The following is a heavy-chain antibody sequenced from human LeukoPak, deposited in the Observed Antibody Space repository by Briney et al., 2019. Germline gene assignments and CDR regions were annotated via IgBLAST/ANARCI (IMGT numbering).Heavy chain of an antibody. D-gene: IGHD3-3*01. J-gene: IGHJ4*02. CDR2: ISSSSSTI. CDR3: ARDLWMEWLLGEFDY. V-gene: IGHV3-48*01. CDR1: GFTFSSYS. Sequence: PGGSLRLSCAASGFTFSSYSMNWVRQAPGKGLEWVSYISSSSSTIYYADSAKGRFTISRDNSKNTLYLQMNSLRAEDTAVYYCARDLWMEWLLGEFDYWGQGTLVTVSS.